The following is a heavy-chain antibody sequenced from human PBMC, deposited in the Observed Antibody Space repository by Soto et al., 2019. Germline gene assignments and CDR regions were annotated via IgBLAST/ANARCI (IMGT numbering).Heavy chain of an antibody. Sequence: QVQLQESGPGLVKPSQTLSLTCTVSGGSITSSGYYWSWIRQHPGEGLEWIGFTSNSGSTSYNPSXQXXVTISVDTSSTQFSLTLKSVPPADTSVYYCARGGGSTKVDYWGQGTLVTVSP. CDR2: TSNSGST. D-gene: IGHD2-2*01. CDR1: GGSITSSGYY. J-gene: IGHJ4*02. CDR3: ARGGGSTKVDY. V-gene: IGHV4-31*01.